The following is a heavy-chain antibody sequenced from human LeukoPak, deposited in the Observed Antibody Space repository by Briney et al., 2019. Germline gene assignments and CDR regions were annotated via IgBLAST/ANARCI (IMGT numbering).Heavy chain of an antibody. D-gene: IGHD3-10*01. CDR2: IRYDGSNK. CDR1: GFTFSSYG. Sequence: GGSLRLSCAASGFTFSSYGTRWVRQAPGKGLEWVAFIRYDGSNKYYADSVKGRFTISRDNSKNTLYLQMNSLRAEDTAVYYCAKDGYRNYYGSGSPLSWGQGTLVTVSS. V-gene: IGHV3-30*02. J-gene: IGHJ4*02. CDR3: AKDGYRNYYGSGSPLS.